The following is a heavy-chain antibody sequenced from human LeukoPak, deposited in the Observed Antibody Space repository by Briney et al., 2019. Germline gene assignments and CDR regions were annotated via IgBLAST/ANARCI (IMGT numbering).Heavy chain of an antibody. J-gene: IGHJ3*02. V-gene: IGHV3-74*01. Sequence: GGSLRLSCAASGFTFSSYWMHCVRQAPGKGLVWFSRINSDGSSTSYADSVKGRFTISRDNAKNTLYLQMNSLRAEDTAVYYCARRLAYCGGDCYSFAFDIWGQGTMVTVSS. CDR2: INSDGSST. CDR3: ARRLAYCGGDCYSFAFDI. CDR1: GFTFSSYW. D-gene: IGHD2-21*02.